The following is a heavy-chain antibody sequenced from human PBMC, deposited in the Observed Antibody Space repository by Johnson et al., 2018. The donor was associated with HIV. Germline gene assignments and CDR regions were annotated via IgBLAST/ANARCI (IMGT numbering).Heavy chain of an antibody. J-gene: IGHJ3*02. CDR3: AKVGAMVVTPGGEAFDI. V-gene: IGHV3-30*02. CDR2: IRYDGSNK. Sequence: QVQLVESGGGVVQSGGSLRLSCAASAFTFSRCGMHWVHQAPGKGLEWVSFIRYDGSNKYYADSVKGRFTISRDNSKNTLYLHMNSLRADDTAVYDWAKVGAMVVTPGGEAFDIWGQGTMVTVSS. D-gene: IGHD4-23*01. CDR1: AFTFSRCG.